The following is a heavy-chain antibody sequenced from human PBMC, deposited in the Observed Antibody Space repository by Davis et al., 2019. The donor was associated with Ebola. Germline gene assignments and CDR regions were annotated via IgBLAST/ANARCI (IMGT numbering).Heavy chain of an antibody. V-gene: IGHV1-46*01. CDR3: ARHVRHYDFWSGYSSGGMDV. J-gene: IGHJ6*02. CDR2: INPSGGST. D-gene: IGHD3-3*01. Sequence: ASAKVSCKASAGTFSSYSISWVRQAPGQGLEWMGIINPSGGSTSYAQKFQGRVTMTRDTSTSTVYMELSSLRSEDTAVYYCARHVRHYDFWSGYSSGGMDVWGQGTTVTVSS. CDR1: AGTFSSYS.